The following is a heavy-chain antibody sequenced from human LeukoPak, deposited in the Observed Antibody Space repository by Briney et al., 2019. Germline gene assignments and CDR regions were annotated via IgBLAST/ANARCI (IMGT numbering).Heavy chain of an antibody. D-gene: IGHD5-12*01. CDR2: IHTNGGT. Sequence: SETLSLTCTVSGASITSFYYNWIRQSAGKGLERIGRIHTNGGTDYRPSLNSRVTMSVDTSKKQISLKLTSVTAADTAVYFCSRGGGYGDYWGQGILVTVSS. CDR1: GASITSFY. CDR3: SRGGGYGDY. V-gene: IGHV4-4*07. J-gene: IGHJ4*02.